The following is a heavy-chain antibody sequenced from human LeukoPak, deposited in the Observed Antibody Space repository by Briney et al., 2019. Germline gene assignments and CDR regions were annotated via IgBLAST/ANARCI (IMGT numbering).Heavy chain of an antibody. J-gene: IGHJ4*02. Sequence: SETLSLTCTVSGGSISSSSYYWGWIRQPPGKGLEWIGSIYYSGSTYYNPSLKSRVTISVDTSKNQFSLKLSSVTAADTAVYYCASRLVGATVDYWGQGTLVAVSS. CDR1: GGSISSSSYY. D-gene: IGHD1-26*01. V-gene: IGHV4-39*01. CDR2: IYYSGST. CDR3: ASRLVGATVDY.